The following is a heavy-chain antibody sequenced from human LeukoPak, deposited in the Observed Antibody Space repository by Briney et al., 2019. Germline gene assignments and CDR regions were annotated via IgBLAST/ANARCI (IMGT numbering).Heavy chain of an antibody. V-gene: IGHV3-33*01. J-gene: IGHJ4*02. CDR3: ARDRRTYGSGSYLTGFDY. CDR2: IWFDGSNK. CDR1: GFIFSSYG. Sequence: GGSLRLSCAASGFIFSSYGINWVRQAPGKGLEWVAVIWFDGSNKYYADSVKGRFTISRDNSKNTLYLQMNSLRAEDTAVYYCARDRRTYGSGSYLTGFDYWGQGILVTVSS. D-gene: IGHD3-10*01.